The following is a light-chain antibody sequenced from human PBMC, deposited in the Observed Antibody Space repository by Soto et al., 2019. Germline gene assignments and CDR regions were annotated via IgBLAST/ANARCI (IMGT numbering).Light chain of an antibody. Sequence: IQMNKSPSTLSAYVGDIVTITCRASQSMSRWLAWYQQKPVKAPKLLIYDASSLESGVPSRFSGSGSATEFTLTISSLQTDDFATYYCQQYNNYWTFGQGTKVDI. CDR2: DAS. CDR3: QQYNNYWT. J-gene: IGKJ1*01. V-gene: IGKV1-5*01. CDR1: QSMSRW.